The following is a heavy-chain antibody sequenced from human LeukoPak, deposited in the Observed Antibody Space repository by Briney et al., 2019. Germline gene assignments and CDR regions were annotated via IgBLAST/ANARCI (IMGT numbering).Heavy chain of an antibody. V-gene: IGHV4-59*12. CDR1: GGSISSYY. CDR3: AREHSSSASLDY. J-gene: IGHJ4*02. CDR2: IYYSGST. D-gene: IGHD6-13*01. Sequence: SETLSLTCTVSGGSISSYYWSWIRQPPGKGLEWIGYIYYSGSTNYNPSLKSRVTISVDTSKNQFSLKLSSASAADTAVYYCAREHSSSASLDYWGQGTLVTVSS.